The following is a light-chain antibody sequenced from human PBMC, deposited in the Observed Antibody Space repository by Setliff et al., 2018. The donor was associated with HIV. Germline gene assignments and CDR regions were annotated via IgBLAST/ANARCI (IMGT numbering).Light chain of an antibody. Sequence: DIQMTQSPSAMSASVGDRVTITRRASQDIGNYLAWFQQKPGKVPNRLIYTTSSLETGVPSRFSGSGFGTEFTLTISSLEPEDFATYYCLQHNVYPRTFGQGTKVDIK. CDR3: LQHNVYPRT. CDR2: TTS. J-gene: IGKJ1*01. V-gene: IGKV1-17*03. CDR1: QDIGNY.